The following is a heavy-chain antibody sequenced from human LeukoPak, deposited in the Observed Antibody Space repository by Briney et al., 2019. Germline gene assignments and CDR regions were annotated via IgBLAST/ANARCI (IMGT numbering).Heavy chain of an antibody. J-gene: IGHJ3*02. Sequence: ASVKVSCKASGGTFSSYAISWVRQAPGQGLEWMGGIIPIFGTANYAQKFQGRVTITTDESTSTAYMELSSLRSEDTAVYYCAREVTGGSSVYAFDIWGQGTMVTVSS. CDR3: AREVTGGSSVYAFDI. CDR1: GGTFSSYA. V-gene: IGHV1-69*05. CDR2: IIPIFGTA. D-gene: IGHD2-2*01.